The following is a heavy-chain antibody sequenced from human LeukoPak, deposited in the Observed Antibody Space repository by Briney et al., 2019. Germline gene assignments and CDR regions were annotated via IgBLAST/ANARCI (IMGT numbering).Heavy chain of an antibody. V-gene: IGHV1-18*01. CDR1: GYTFTNFR. J-gene: IGHJ6*03. Sequence: GASVKVSCKASGYTFTNFRITWVRQAPGQGLEWMGWISAYNGNTNYAQKLQGRVTMTTGTSMSTAYMELRSLRSDDTAVYYCARDRLTVTREGDYHYMDVWGKGTTVTVSS. CDR2: ISAYNGNT. CDR3: ARDRLTVTREGDYHYMDV. D-gene: IGHD4-17*01.